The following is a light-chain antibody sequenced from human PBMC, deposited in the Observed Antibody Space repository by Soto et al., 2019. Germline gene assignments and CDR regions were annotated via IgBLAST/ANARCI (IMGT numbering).Light chain of an antibody. J-gene: IGKJ5*01. Sequence: TLSVSPGERATLSCRASQSVSNNYLAWYQQKPGQAPRLLIYGASNRATGIPDRFSGSGSGTDFTLTISRLEPEHIAVYDCQAHAGPSHTSGQATRLALK. V-gene: IGKV3-20*01. CDR1: QSVSNNY. CDR2: GAS. CDR3: QAHAGPSHT.